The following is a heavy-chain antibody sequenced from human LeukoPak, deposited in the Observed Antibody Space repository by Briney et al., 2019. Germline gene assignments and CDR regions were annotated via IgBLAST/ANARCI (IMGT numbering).Heavy chain of an antibody. CDR2: IRYDESNK. Sequence: PGGSLRLSCAASGFTFLSYGMHWVRQAPGKGLEWVAFIRYDESNKYYADSVKGRFTISRDTAKNSLYLQMNSLRAEDTAVYSCARGDYGDYWNYYYMDVWGKGTTVTVSS. D-gene: IGHD4-17*01. CDR1: GFTFLSYG. V-gene: IGHV3-30*02. CDR3: ARGDYGDYWNYYYMDV. J-gene: IGHJ6*03.